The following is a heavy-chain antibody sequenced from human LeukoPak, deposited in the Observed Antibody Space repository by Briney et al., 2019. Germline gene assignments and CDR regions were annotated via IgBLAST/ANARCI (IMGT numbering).Heavy chain of an antibody. CDR2: ISIYNGKT. CDR1: GYRFTSYG. CDR3: ARACHLVVVTAEGAFFDP. V-gene: IGHV1-18*01. Sequence: ASVKVSCKASGYRFTSYGIGWVRQAPGQGLEWVGWISIYNGKTYYAQSLQDRVTMTTDTPTNTVYMELRSLKSEDTAVYYCARACHLVVVTAEGAFFDPWGQGTLVTVSS. J-gene: IGHJ5*02. D-gene: IGHD2-21*02.